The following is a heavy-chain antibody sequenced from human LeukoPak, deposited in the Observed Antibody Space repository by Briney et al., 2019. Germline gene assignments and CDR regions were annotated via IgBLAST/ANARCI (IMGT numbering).Heavy chain of an antibody. Sequence: ASVKVSCKASGYTFTGYYMHWVRQAPGQGLEWMGRINPNSGGTNYAQKFQGRVTMTRDTSISTAYMELSRLRSDDTAVYYCARDGRYYYDSSGYYYASDYWGQGTLVTVSS. D-gene: IGHD3-22*01. J-gene: IGHJ4*02. CDR3: ARDGRYYYDSSGYYYASDY. V-gene: IGHV1-2*06. CDR1: GYTFTGYY. CDR2: INPNSGGT.